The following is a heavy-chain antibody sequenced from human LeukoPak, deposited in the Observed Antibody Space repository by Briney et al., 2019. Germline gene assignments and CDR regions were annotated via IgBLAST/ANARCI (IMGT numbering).Heavy chain of an antibody. J-gene: IGHJ4*02. CDR2: IYYSGST. V-gene: IGHV4-59*01. CDR1: GGSISSYY. CDR3: ARDPFLGSPGY. D-gene: IGHD7-27*01. Sequence: PSETLSLTCTVSGGSISSYYWSWIRQPPGKGLEWIGYIYYSGSTNYNPSLKSRVTISVDTSKNQFSLKLSSVTAADTAVYYCARDPFLGSPGYWGQGTLVTVSS.